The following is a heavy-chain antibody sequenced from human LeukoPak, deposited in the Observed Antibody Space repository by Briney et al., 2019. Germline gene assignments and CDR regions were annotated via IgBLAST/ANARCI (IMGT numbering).Heavy chain of an antibody. CDR3: ARDGLYDSIESS. D-gene: IGHD3-22*01. CDR2: IVVGSGNT. V-gene: IGHV1-58*01. J-gene: IGHJ5*02. Sequence: GASVKVSCKASGFTFTSSAVQWVRQARGQRLEWIGWIVVGSGNTNYAQKFQERVTITRDMSTSTAYMELSSLRSEDTAVYYCARDGLYDSIESSWGQGTLVTVSS. CDR1: GFTFTSSA.